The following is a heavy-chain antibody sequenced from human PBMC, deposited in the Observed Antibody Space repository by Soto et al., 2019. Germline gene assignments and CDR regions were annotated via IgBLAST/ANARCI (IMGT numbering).Heavy chain of an antibody. D-gene: IGHD5-18*01. CDR2: IYDSGVT. CDR1: GAVVTSGENY. CDR3: VRDLAHGYTGNV. V-gene: IGHV4-30-4*08. Sequence: PSETLSLTCSVSGAVVTSGENYWSWVRQPPGKGLEWLGYIYDSGVTSYTPALKSRVTLSLDRPNNQVSLKLRSVTAADTAVYLCVRDLAHGYTGNVWGHRTLVTVSS. J-gene: IGHJ3*01.